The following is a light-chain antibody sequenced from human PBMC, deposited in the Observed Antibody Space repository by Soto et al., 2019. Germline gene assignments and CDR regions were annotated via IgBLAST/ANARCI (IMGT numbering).Light chain of an antibody. V-gene: IGLV1-40*01. J-gene: IGLJ1*01. Sequence: QSVLPQPPSVSGAPGPRVTISCTGSSANIGAGYDVHWYQQLPGTAPKLLIYGNSNRPSGVPDRFSGSKSGTSASLAITGLQAEDEADYYCQSYDSSLSGYVFXTGTNVTVL. CDR2: GNS. CDR1: SANIGAGYD. CDR3: QSYDSSLSGYV.